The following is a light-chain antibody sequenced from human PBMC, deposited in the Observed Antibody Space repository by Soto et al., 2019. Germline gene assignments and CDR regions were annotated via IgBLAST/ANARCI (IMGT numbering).Light chain of an antibody. CDR1: QSISTY. CDR3: QQYGSSPIT. Sequence: EIVMTQSPASLSVSPWERATLSCRANQSISTYLAWYQQKPGQAPRLLIYGASTRATGIPVRFSGSGSGTDFTLTISRLEPEDFAVYYCQQYGSSPITFGQGTRLEIK. J-gene: IGKJ5*01. V-gene: IGKV3-20*01. CDR2: GAS.